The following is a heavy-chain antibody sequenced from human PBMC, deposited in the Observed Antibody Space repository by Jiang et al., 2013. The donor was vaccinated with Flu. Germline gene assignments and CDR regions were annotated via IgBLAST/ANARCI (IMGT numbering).Heavy chain of an antibody. CDR2: IIPIFGTT. J-gene: IGHJ4*02. V-gene: IGHV1-69*01. D-gene: IGHD3-22*01. CDR3: ASDSHYDTSGWGRNFDY. CDR1: GASFKNDA. Sequence: SGSSVKVSCKASGASFKNDAVTWVRRAPGQGLEWMGGIIPIFGTTNYAQRFQGRVTITADESTSTAYMELSSLRSEDTAVYYCASDSHYDTSGWGRNFDYWGQGTLVTVSS.